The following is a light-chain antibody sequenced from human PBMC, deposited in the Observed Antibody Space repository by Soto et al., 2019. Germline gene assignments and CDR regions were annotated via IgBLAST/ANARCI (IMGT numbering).Light chain of an antibody. CDR3: CSSAPESTYV. Sequence: QSALAQPAPVSGSPGQSMTISCTGTSSDIGAYNSLSWYQQHPHKAPQVIIYKGTQRPSRVSNRFSGSTSGNAASLTTSGLQADDEADYFCCSSAPESTYVFGSGTKVTVL. J-gene: IGLJ1*01. V-gene: IGLV2-23*01. CDR2: KGT. CDR1: SSDIGAYNS.